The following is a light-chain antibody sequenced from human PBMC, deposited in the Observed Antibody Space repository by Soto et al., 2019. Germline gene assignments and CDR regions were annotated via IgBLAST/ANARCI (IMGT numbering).Light chain of an antibody. CDR2: RNN. Sequence: QLVLTQPPSASGTPGQRVTISCSGSSSNIGSNYVYWYQQLPGTAPKLLIYRNNQRPSGAPDRFSGSKSGTSASLTISGLRSEDEADYYCAAWDDSLSGWVFGGGTKLTVL. CDR1: SSNIGSNY. CDR3: AAWDDSLSGWV. J-gene: IGLJ3*02. V-gene: IGLV1-47*01.